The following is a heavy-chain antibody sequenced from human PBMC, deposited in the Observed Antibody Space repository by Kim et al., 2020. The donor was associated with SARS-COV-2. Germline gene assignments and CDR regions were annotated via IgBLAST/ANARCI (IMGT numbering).Heavy chain of an antibody. CDR1: GFTFSSYS. D-gene: IGHD3-16*02. Sequence: GGSLRLSCAASGFTFSSYSMNWVRQAPGKGLEWVSYISSSSSTIYYADSVKGRFTISRDNAKNSLYLQMNSLRDEDTAVYYCARRGELSHNYYYYYGMDVWGQGTTVTVSS. CDR3: ARRGELSHNYYYYYGMDV. J-gene: IGHJ6*02. CDR2: ISSSSSTI. V-gene: IGHV3-48*02.